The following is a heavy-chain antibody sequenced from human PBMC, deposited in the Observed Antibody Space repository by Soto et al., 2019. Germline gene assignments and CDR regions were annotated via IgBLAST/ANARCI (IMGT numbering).Heavy chain of an antibody. CDR2: LALNRSSI. V-gene: IGHV3-48*01. Sequence: WGSLRLPCAASGFIFTSYTMAWVRQAPGKGLELVPCLALNRSSISYAPSVKGRFTISRDNAKNSVYLQLNSLRGQDTAVYYCARDSWEGPTPEYGDQFDYWGQGILVTVSA. J-gene: IGHJ4*02. CDR1: GFIFTSYT. CDR3: ARDSWEGPTPEYGDQFDY. D-gene: IGHD4-17*01.